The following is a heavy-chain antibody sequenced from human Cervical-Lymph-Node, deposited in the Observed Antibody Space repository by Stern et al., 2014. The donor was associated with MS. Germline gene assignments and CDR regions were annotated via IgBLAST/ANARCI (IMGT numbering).Heavy chain of an antibody. Sequence: EVQLEESGGGLVQPGGSLRLSCAASGFTFSSYWMSWVRQAPGKGLEWVANIKKDGSEKYYVDSVKGRFTISRDNAKNSLYLQMNSLRAEDTAVYYWATTGTTWCFDYWGQGTLVTVSS. CDR1: GFTFSSYW. D-gene: IGHD1-1*01. CDR2: IKKDGSEK. V-gene: IGHV3-7*01. CDR3: ATTGTTWCFDY. J-gene: IGHJ4*02.